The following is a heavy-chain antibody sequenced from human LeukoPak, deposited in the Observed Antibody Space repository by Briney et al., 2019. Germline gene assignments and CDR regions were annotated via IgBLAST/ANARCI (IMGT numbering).Heavy chain of an antibody. CDR2: INPNSGGT. V-gene: IGHV1-2*02. D-gene: IGHD4-17*01. CDR1: GYTFTGNC. CDR3: ARADTVTRYYFDY. J-gene: IGHJ4*02. Sequence: ASVKVSCKASGYTFTGNCMHWMRQAPGQGLELVGWINPNSGGTNYAQKFQGRVTMTRDTSISTAYMELSRLRSDDTAVYYCARADTVTRYYFDYWGQGTLVTVSS.